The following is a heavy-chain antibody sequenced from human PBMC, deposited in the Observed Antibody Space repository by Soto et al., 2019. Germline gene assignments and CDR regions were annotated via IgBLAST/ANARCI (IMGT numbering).Heavy chain of an antibody. Sequence: QVQVVQSGAEVKKPGASVKVSCKASGYTFTNYYMHWVRQAPGQGLEWVGRIIPSDGSTHYAQKFQGRAIMTRDTFTSTVYMDLNSLRSEDSAVYYCARGGPELATIGSFDYWGQGTLVTVSS. CDR3: ARGGPELATIGSFDY. V-gene: IGHV1-46*01. CDR2: IIPSDGST. CDR1: GYTFTNYY. D-gene: IGHD5-12*01. J-gene: IGHJ4*02.